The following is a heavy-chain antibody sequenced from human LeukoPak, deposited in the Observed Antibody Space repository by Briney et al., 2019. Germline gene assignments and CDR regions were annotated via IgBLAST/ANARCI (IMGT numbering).Heavy chain of an antibody. V-gene: IGHV3-11*01. CDR2: ISSSGSTI. D-gene: IGHD4-23*01. J-gene: IGHJ4*02. Sequence: GGSLRLSCAASGFTFSDCYMSWIRQAPGKGLEWVSYISSSGSTIYYADSVKGRFTISRDNAKNSLYLQMNSLRAEDTAVYYCARDIPYGGNSIEDYWGQGTLVTVSS. CDR3: ARDIPYGGNSIEDY. CDR1: GFTFSDCY.